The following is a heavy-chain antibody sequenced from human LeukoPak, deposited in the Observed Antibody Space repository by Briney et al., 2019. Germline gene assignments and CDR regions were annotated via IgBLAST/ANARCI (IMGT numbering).Heavy chain of an antibody. CDR1: GGSISNGDSY. D-gene: IGHD2-21*02. CDR2: IHYSGST. Sequence: SETLSLTCTVSGGSISNGDSYWSWIRQPPGTGLQWIGYIHYSGSTYYNPSLKSRVTISADTSKSQFSLKLNSVTAADTAVYFCAREILAYCGGDCYSAPFDYWGQGTLVTVSS. V-gene: IGHV4-30-4*01. CDR3: AREILAYCGGDCYSAPFDY. J-gene: IGHJ4*02.